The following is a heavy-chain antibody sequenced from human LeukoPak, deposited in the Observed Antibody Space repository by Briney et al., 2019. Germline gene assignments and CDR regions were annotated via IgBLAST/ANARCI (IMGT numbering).Heavy chain of an antibody. CDR2: ISYDGTNK. J-gene: IGHJ4*02. Sequence: LGGSLRLSCAASGFTFSHYAMHWVRQAPGKGLEWVAVISYDGTNKYYADSVKGRFTISRDNSKNTLYLQMNSLRVEDTAVYYCARARNGTLKYWGQGTLVTVSS. V-gene: IGHV3-30*01. CDR3: ARARNGTLKY. CDR1: GFTFSHYA. D-gene: IGHD1-26*01.